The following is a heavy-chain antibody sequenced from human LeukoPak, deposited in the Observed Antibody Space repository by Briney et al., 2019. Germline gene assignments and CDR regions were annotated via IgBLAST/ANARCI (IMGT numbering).Heavy chain of an antibody. J-gene: IGHJ4*02. CDR2: INPNSGGT. Sequence: ASVKVSCKASGGTFSSYAISWVRQAPGQGLEWMGWINPNSGGTNYAQKFQGRVTMTRDTSISTAYMELSRLRSDDTAVYYCARGGSGWYFDYWGQGSLVTVSS. V-gene: IGHV1-2*02. D-gene: IGHD6-19*01. CDR3: ARGGSGWYFDY. CDR1: GGTFSSYA.